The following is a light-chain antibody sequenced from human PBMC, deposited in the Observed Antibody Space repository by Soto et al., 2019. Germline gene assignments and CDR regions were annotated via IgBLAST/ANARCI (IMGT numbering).Light chain of an antibody. Sequence: QSALTQPASVSGSPGQSITISCTGTSSDLGSYNLVSWYQQHPGKAPKLMICEVTKRPSGVSNRFSGSKSGNTASLTISGLQAEDEADYYCCSYAGSSTWVFGGGTKLTVL. CDR2: EVT. CDR3: CSYAGSSTWV. J-gene: IGLJ3*02. CDR1: SSDLGSYNL. V-gene: IGLV2-23*02.